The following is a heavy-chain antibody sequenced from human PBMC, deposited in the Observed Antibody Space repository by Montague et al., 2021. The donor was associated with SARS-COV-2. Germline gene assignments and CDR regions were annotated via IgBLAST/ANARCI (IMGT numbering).Heavy chain of an antibody. V-gene: IGHV4-59*01. D-gene: IGHD3-10*01. J-gene: IGHJ5*02. CDR3: ASVPVLRWFGERGYWFDP. CDR2: IYYSGST. CDR1: GGSISSYY. Sequence: SETLSLTCTVSGGSISSYYWSWIRQPPGKGLEWIGYIYYSGSTNYNPSLKSRVTISVDMSKNQFSLKLSSVTATDTAVYYCASVPVLRWFGERGYWFDPWGQGTLVTVSS.